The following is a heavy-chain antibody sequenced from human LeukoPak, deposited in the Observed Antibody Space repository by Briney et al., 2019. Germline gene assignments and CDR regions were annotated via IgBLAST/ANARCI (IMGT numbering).Heavy chain of an antibody. J-gene: IGHJ4*02. D-gene: IGHD6-19*01. Sequence: GGSLRLSCAASGFTFSSYAMSWVRLAPGNGLEWVSAISGSGGSTYYADSVKGRFTISRDNSKDTLYLQMNSLRAEDTAVYYCAKTMSSVWLFDYWGQGTLVTVSS. CDR2: ISGSGGST. CDR3: AKTMSSVWLFDY. CDR1: GFTFSSYA. V-gene: IGHV3-23*01.